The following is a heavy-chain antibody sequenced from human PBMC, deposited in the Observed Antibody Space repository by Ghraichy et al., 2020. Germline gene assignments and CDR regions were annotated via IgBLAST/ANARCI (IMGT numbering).Heavy chain of an antibody. CDR2: IYTSGST. CDR1: GGSISSYY. J-gene: IGHJ6*02. Sequence: SETLSLTCTVSGGSISSYYWSWIRQPAGKGLEWIGRIYTSGSTNYNPSLKSRVTMSVDTSKNQFSLKLSSVTAADTAVYYCARCTTGTTGGHYYYGMDVWGQGTTVTVSS. CDR3: ARCTTGTTGGHYYYGMDV. V-gene: IGHV4-4*07. D-gene: IGHD1-1*01.